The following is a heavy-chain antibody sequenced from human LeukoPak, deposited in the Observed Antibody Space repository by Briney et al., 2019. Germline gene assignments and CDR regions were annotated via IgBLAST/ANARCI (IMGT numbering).Heavy chain of an antibody. D-gene: IGHD6-19*01. CDR2: ISSTGT. J-gene: IGHJ3*02. V-gene: IGHV4-39*01. CDR3: YSTGWYVSGQDAFNI. Sequence: SETLSLTCAVSGASISSGHYHWGWIRQPPGKGLEWIGSISSTGTASNPSLKSRLTISVDTSKNQFALNLRSVTAADSSVYYCYSTGWYVSGQDAFNIWGQGTMVTVS. CDR1: GASISSGHYH.